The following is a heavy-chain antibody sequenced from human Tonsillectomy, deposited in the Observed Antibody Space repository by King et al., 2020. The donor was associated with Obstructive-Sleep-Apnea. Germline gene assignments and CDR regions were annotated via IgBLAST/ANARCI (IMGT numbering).Heavy chain of an antibody. V-gene: IGHV4-59*08. CDR2: IYYSGST. Sequence: VQLQESGPGLVTPSETLSLTCTVSGGSISTYYWSWIRQPPGKGLGWIGYIYYSGSTNYNPSLKGRVTISVDTSKNQFSLKLNSVTAADTAVYYCARRATSGSWYFFDYWGQGTLVTVSS. J-gene: IGHJ4*02. D-gene: IGHD2-8*01. CDR1: GGSISTYY. CDR3: ARRATSGSWYFFDY.